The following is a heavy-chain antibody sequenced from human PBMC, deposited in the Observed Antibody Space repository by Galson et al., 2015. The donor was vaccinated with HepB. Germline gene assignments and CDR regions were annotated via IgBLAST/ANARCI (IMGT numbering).Heavy chain of an antibody. CDR3: AKDTEPIPMFYFAF. CDR1: GFTFDNYA. V-gene: IGHV3-9*01. CDR2: ISWNSGYI. D-gene: IGHD3-10*02. Sequence: SLRLSCAASGFTFDNYATHWVRQVPGRGLEWVSGISWNSGYIDYADSVRGRFTISRDNAKNSLYLQMNSLRDEDTALYYCAKDTEPIPMFYFAFWGQGALVTVSS. J-gene: IGHJ4*02.